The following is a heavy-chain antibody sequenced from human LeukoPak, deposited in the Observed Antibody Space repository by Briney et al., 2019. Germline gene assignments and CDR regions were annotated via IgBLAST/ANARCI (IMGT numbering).Heavy chain of an antibody. CDR3: ARDRHINSWSNDRFDY. CDR2: INQDGSEK. Sequence: GGSLRLSCAASRFTFSNYYMTWVRQAPGKVLEWVGNINQDGSEKNYVDSVKGRFTISRDNAESSLYLQMNSLRVEDTAFYYCARDRHINSWSNDRFDYWGQGALVTVSS. D-gene: IGHD6-13*01. V-gene: IGHV3-7*01. J-gene: IGHJ4*02. CDR1: RFTFSNYY.